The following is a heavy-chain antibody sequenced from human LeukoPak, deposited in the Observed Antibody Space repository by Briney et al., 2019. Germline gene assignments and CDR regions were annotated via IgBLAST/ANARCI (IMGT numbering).Heavy chain of an antibody. J-gene: IGHJ4*02. CDR2: IIPIFGTA. Sequence: SVKVSCKASGGTFSSYAISWVLQAPGQGLEWIGGIIPIFGTANYAQKFQGRVTITTDESTSTAYMELSSLRSEDTAVYYYARARGGNHYYDSSGYFDYWGQGTLVTVSS. CDR1: GGTFSSYA. V-gene: IGHV1-69*05. D-gene: IGHD3-22*01. CDR3: ARARGGNHYYDSSGYFDY.